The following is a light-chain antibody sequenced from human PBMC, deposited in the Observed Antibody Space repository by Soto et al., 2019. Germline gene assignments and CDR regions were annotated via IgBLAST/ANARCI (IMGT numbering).Light chain of an antibody. V-gene: IGLV2-11*01. CDR1: SSDVGGYNY. Sequence: QSVLTQPRSVSGSPGQSVTISCTGTSSDVGGYNYVSWYQQHPGKAPKLMIYDVSKRPSGVPDRFSGSKSGNTASLTISGLQAEDEADYYCCSYAGIYTSPYVVFGGGTKLTGL. CDR3: CSYAGIYTSPYVV. J-gene: IGLJ2*01. CDR2: DVS.